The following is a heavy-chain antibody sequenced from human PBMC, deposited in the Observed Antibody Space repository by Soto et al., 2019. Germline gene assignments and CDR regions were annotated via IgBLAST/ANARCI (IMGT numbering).Heavy chain of an antibody. V-gene: IGHV3-30*18. Sequence: GGSLRLSCAASGFTFSSYGMHWVRQAPGKGLEWVAVISYDGSNKYYADSVKGRFTISRDNSKNTLYLQMNSLRAEDTAVYYCAKDDFSYSPPFTAIDYWGQGTLVTVSS. CDR3: AKDDFSYSPPFTAIDY. D-gene: IGHD5-18*01. J-gene: IGHJ4*02. CDR2: ISYDGSNK. CDR1: GFTFSSYG.